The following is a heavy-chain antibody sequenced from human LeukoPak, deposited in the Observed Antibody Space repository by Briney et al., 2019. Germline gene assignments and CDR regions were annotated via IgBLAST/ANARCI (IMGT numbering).Heavy chain of an antibody. J-gene: IGHJ4*02. CDR1: DFDFSSHA. V-gene: IGHV3-23*01. D-gene: IGHD4-17*01. Sequence: PGGSLRLSCAASDFDFSSHAMTWVRQAPGKGLEWVSAISISGTKTYYGDSVKGRFIISRDNSKNTPYLQMNSLRVEDTAVYYCANEIRPNDYWGQGTLVTVSS. CDR3: ANEIRPNDY. CDR2: ISISGTKT.